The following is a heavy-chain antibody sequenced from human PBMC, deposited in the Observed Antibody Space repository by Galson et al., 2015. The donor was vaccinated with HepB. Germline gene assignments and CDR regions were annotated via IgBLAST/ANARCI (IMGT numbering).Heavy chain of an antibody. V-gene: IGHV1-3*01. J-gene: IGHJ4*02. CDR1: GYTFTSYA. Sequence: SVKVSCKASGYTFTSYAMHWVRQAPGQRLEWMGWINAGNGNTKCSQKFQGRVTITRDTSASTAYMELSSLRSEDTAVYYCARYSSSWYLYYWGQGTLVTVSS. D-gene: IGHD6-13*01. CDR2: INAGNGNT. CDR3: ARYSSSWYLYY.